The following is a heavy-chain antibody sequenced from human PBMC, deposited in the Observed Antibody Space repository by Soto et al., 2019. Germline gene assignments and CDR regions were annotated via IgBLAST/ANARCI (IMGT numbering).Heavy chain of an antibody. Sequence: ASVKVSCKASGYTFTSYGISWVRQAPGQGLEWMGWISAYNGNTNYAQKLQGRVTMTTDTSTSTAYMELRSLRSDDTAVYYCAREMYYYDSSGYLGLFDPWGQGTLVTVSS. CDR1: GYTFTSYG. CDR3: AREMYYYDSSGYLGLFDP. J-gene: IGHJ5*02. D-gene: IGHD3-22*01. V-gene: IGHV1-18*01. CDR2: ISAYNGNT.